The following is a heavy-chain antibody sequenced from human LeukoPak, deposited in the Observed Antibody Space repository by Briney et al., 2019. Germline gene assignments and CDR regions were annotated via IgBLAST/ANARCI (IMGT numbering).Heavy chain of an antibody. Sequence: SETLSLTCTVSGGSISSYYWSWIRQPAGKGLGWIGRIYTSGSTTYNPSLKRRVTMSVDTSKNQFSLKLRSVPTADTAVYYCAGNRHYYDSSGYPFDYWGQGTLVTVSS. CDR1: GGSISSYY. CDR2: IYTSGST. CDR3: AGNRHYYDSSGYPFDY. D-gene: IGHD3-22*01. V-gene: IGHV4-4*07. J-gene: IGHJ4*02.